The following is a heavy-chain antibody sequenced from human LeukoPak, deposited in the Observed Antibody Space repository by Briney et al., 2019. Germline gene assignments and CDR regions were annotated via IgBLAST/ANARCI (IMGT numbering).Heavy chain of an antibody. J-gene: IGHJ3*02. CDR3: ARDSAYFAFDI. Sequence: GGSLRLSCAASGFTFSGSWMTWVRQASGEGLEWVANINEDGSVTNYVDSVKGRFTISRDNAKNSVYLQMNSLRAEDTALYFCARDSAYFAFDIWGQGTMVTVSS. D-gene: IGHD5-12*01. V-gene: IGHV3-7*01. CDR2: INEDGSVT. CDR1: GFTFSGSW.